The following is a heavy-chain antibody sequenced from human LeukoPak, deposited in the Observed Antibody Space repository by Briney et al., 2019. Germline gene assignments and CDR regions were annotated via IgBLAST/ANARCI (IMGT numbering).Heavy chain of an antibody. Sequence: GGSLRLSCAASGFTFSSYGTHWVRQAPGKGLEWVAVISYDGSNKYYADSVKGRFTISRDNSKNTLYLQMNSLRAEDTAVYYCSGYCGGDCYPWGQGTLVTVSS. CDR1: GFTFSSYG. V-gene: IGHV3-30*03. CDR2: ISYDGSNK. J-gene: IGHJ5*02. CDR3: SGYCGGDCYP. D-gene: IGHD2-21*02.